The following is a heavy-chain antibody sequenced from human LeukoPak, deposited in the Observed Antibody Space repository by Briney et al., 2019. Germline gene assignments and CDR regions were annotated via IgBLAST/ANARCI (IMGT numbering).Heavy chain of an antibody. CDR3: AKALRNYVSYWYFDL. D-gene: IGHD3-10*02. CDR2: ISGSGGST. J-gene: IGHJ2*01. CDR1: GFTFNNYA. V-gene: IGHV3-23*01. Sequence: GGSLRLSRAASGFTFNNYAMSWVRQPPGRGLEWVSLISGSGGSTYYADSVKGRFTISRDNSKNTLYLQMNSLRADDTAVYYCAKALRNYVSYWYFDLWGRGTLVTVSS.